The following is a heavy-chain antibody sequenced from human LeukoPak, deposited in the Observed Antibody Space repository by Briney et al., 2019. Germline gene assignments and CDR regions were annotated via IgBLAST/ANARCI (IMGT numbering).Heavy chain of an antibody. Sequence: GSLRLSCAASGFTFSSYGMHWVRQAPGKGLEWVAVISYDGSNKYYADSVKGRFTISRDNSKNTLYLQMNSLRAEDTAVYYCAKDPTLTYYYDSSGLWEGYFQHWGQGTLVTVSS. CDR1: GFTFSSYG. CDR3: AKDPTLTYYYDSSGLWEGYFQH. CDR2: ISYDGSNK. D-gene: IGHD3-22*01. V-gene: IGHV3-30*18. J-gene: IGHJ1*01.